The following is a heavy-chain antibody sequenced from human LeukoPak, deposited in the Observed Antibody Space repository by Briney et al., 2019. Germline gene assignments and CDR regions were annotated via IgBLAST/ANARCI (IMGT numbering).Heavy chain of an antibody. CDR2: ISYDGSNK. J-gene: IGHJ4*02. D-gene: IGHD3-10*01. Sequence: GRSLRLSCAASGFIFGRYGMHWVRQAPGKGLEWVAVISYDGSNKYYADSVKGRFTISRDNSKNTLYLQLNSLRAEDTAVYYCARESSLYGSGSYSFLDYWGQGTLVTVSS. V-gene: IGHV3-30*03. CDR3: ARESSLYGSGSYSFLDY. CDR1: GFIFGRYG.